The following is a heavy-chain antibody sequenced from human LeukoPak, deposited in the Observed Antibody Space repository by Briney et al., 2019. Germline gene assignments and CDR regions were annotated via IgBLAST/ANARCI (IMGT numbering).Heavy chain of an antibody. CDR2: ISSSSSYI. CDR3: ARVRGDFWSDY. V-gene: IGHV3-21*01. Sequence: QSGGSLRLSCVVSGFTVSSYSMNWVRQAPGKGLEWVSSISSSSSYIYYADSVKGRFTISRDNAKNSLYLQMNSLRAEDTAVYYCARVRGDFWSDYWGQGTLVTVSS. D-gene: IGHD3-3*01. J-gene: IGHJ4*02. CDR1: GFTVSSYS.